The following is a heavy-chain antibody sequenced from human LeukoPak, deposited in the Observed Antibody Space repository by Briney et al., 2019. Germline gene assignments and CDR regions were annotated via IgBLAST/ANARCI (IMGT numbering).Heavy chain of an antibody. D-gene: IGHD5-24*01. J-gene: IGHJ4*02. CDR3: ARARDGYNPDSFDY. CDR1: GGSISSGGYY. CDR2: IYHSGST. Sequence: SETLSLTCTVSGGSISSGGYYWSWIRQPPGKGLEWIGYIYHSGSTYYNPSLKSRVTTSVDRFKNQFSLKLSSVTAADTAVYYCARARDGYNPDSFDYWGQGTLVTVSS. V-gene: IGHV4-30-2*01.